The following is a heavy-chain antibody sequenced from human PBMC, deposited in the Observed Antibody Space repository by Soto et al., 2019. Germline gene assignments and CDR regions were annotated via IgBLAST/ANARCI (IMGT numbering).Heavy chain of an antibody. CDR3: ARANYGDFLGYYYYGMDV. CDR2: IKQDGSEK. CDR1: GFTFSRYW. Sequence: GSLRLSCAASGFTFSRYWMSWVRQAPGKGLEWVANIKQDGSEKYYVDSVKGRFIISRDNAKNSLYLQMNSLRAEDTAVYYCARANYGDFLGYYYYGMDVWGQGTTVTVSS. V-gene: IGHV3-7*05. D-gene: IGHD4-17*01. J-gene: IGHJ6*02.